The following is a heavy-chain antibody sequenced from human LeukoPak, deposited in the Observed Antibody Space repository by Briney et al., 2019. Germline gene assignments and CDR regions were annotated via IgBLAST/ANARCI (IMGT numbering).Heavy chain of an antibody. V-gene: IGHV4-31*11. D-gene: IGHD3-16*01. CDR3: VVDPRGDAFDF. CDR2: IYNSGST. Sequence: SETLSLTCAVSGGSISRNSYYWTWIRHHPGMGLEWIGYIYNSGSTYYSPSLKSRVTISLDRSRNQFSLDLTSVTAADTAVYYCVVDPRGDAFDFWGQGTMVTVSS. CDR1: GGSISRNSYY. J-gene: IGHJ3*01.